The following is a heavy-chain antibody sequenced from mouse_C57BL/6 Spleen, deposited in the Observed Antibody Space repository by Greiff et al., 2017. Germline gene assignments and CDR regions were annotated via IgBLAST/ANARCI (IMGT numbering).Heavy chain of an antibody. CDR3: ARWGGNYWYFDV. Sequence: QVQLKQPGAELVRPGSSVKLSCKASGYTFTSYWMHWVKQRPIQGLEWIGNIDPSDSETHYNQKFKDKATLTVDKSSSTAYMQLSSLTSEDSAVYYCARWGGNYWYFDVWGTGTTVTVSS. J-gene: IGHJ1*03. CDR1: GYTFTSYW. D-gene: IGHD1-1*01. V-gene: IGHV1-52*01. CDR2: IDPSDSET.